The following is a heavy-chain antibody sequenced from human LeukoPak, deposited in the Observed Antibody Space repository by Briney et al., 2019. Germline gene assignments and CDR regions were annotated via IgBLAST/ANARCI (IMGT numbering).Heavy chain of an antibody. CDR1: GFTFGSYS. CDR2: ISSSSSYI. D-gene: IGHD2-2*01. Sequence: GGSLRLSCAASGFTFGSYSMNWVRQAPGKGLEWVSSISSSSSYIYYADSVKGRFTISRDNAKNSLYLQMNSLRAEDTAVYYCARGSHCSSTSCYVGEDYGMDVWGQGTTVTVSS. V-gene: IGHV3-21*01. CDR3: ARGSHCSSTSCYVGEDYGMDV. J-gene: IGHJ6*02.